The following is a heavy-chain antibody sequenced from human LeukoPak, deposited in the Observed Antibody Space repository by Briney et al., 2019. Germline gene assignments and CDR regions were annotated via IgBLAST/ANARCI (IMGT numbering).Heavy chain of an antibody. J-gene: IGHJ4*02. CDR1: GGSISSYY. D-gene: IGHD1-26*01. CDR2: IYYSGST. Sequence: PSETLSLTCTVSGGSISSYYWSWVRQPPGKGLEWIEYIYYSGSTNYNPSLKSRVTISVDTSKNQFSLKLSSVTAADTAVYYCARGSVGATSYWGQGTLVTVSS. CDR3: ARGSVGATSY. V-gene: IGHV4-59*08.